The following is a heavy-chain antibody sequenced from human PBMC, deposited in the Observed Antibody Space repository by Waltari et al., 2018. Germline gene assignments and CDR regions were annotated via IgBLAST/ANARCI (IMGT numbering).Heavy chain of an antibody. CDR2: IYPDDSDV. D-gene: IGHD6-19*01. J-gene: IGHJ4*02. V-gene: IGHV5-51*01. Sequence: EVQLVQSGAEVKKPGESLKISCQGSEYRFPVYWIAWVRQMPGKGLEYMGLIYPDDSDVKYNPPFQGQVTISVDKSINTAYLQWGSLKASDSAMYFCARHIYSSGWYFYFDHWGQGTLVTVSS. CDR3: ARHIYSSGWYFYFDH. CDR1: EYRFPVYW.